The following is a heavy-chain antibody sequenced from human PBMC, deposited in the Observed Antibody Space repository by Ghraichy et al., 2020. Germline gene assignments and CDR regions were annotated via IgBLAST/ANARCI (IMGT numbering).Heavy chain of an antibody. CDR3: ARGCSGYYLSCHYYYGMDV. CDR1: GGTFSSYA. CDR2: IIPIFGTA. J-gene: IGHJ6*02. V-gene: IGHV1-69*13. D-gene: IGHD3-22*01. Sequence: SVKVSCKASGGTFSSYAISWVRQAPGQGLEWMGGIIPIFGTANYAQKFQGRVTITADESTSTAYMELSSLRSEDTAVYYCARGCSGYYLSCHYYYGMDVWCQGTTVTVSS.